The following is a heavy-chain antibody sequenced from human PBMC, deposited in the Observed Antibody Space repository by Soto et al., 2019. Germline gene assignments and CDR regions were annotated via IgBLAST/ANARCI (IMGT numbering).Heavy chain of an antibody. V-gene: IGHV4-31*03. CDR3: ARGKWQLLLVLDD. CDR2: IYYIGST. J-gene: IGHJ4*02. Sequence: SETLSLTCTVSGGSISSGGYYWSWIRQHPGKGLEWIGYIYYIGSTYYNPSLKSRVTISVDTSKNQFSLKLSSVTAADTAVYYGARGKWQLLLVLDDCGQVTLVTLYS. CDR1: GGSISSGGYY. D-gene: IGHD1-26*01.